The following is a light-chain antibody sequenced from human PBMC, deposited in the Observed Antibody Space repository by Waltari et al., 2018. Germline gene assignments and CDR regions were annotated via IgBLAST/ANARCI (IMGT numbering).Light chain of an antibody. V-gene: IGKV3-20*01. CDR3: QQYGSSPGT. CDR2: GAS. CDR1: QSVGTN. J-gene: IGKJ1*01. Sequence: DIVMTQSPATLPVSPGERATLSCRASQSVGTNLAWYQQGPGQAPRLLLYGASSRATGIPARFSGSGSGTDFTLTISRLEPEDFAVYYCQQYGSSPGTFGQGTKVEIK.